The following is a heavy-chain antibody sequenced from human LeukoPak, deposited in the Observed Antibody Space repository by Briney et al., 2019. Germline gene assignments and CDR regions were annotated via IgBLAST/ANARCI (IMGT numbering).Heavy chain of an antibody. V-gene: IGHV4-59*01. CDR2: IYYSGST. D-gene: IGHD6-13*01. J-gene: IGHJ5*02. Sequence: SETLSLTCTVSGVSISSFCWSWIRQPPGKGLEWIGDIYYSGSTNSNPSHKSRLTISVDTSKTQFSAKLSSVTAADTAVYYCARDKGQQLSWGQGTLVTVSS. CDR3: ARDKGQQLS. CDR1: GVSISSFC.